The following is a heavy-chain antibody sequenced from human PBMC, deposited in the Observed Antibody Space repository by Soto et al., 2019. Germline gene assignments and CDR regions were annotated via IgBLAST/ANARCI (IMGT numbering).Heavy chain of an antibody. CDR1: GGSVSSGGYY. V-gene: IGHV4-31*03. CDR3: ARRALPQCINGVCYKDGFWDY. Sequence: SETLSLTCSVSGGSVSSGGYYWSWIRQHPGTGLEWIGYIYYSGTTYFNPSLKSRASISLDTSKNEFSLKLTSVTAADTAVYYCARRALPQCINGVCYKDGFWDYWGQGALVTVSS. J-gene: IGHJ4*02. CDR2: IYYSGTT. D-gene: IGHD2-8*01.